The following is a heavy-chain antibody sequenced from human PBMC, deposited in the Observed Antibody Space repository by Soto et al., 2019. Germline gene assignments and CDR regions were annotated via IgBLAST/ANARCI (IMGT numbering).Heavy chain of an antibody. J-gene: IGHJ6*04. D-gene: IGHD6-19*01. CDR2: TYYRSKWYN. CDR3: ARWGHSSGSDEGYYYYSGMDD. CDR1: GDSVSSNSAA. Sequence: KPXETLSLTCSLSGDSVSSNSAAWNWIRQSPSRGLEWLGRTYYRSKWYNDYAVSVKSRITINPDTSKNQFSLQLNSVTPEDTAVYYCARWGHSSGSDEGYYYYSGMDDWGKGTTVTVS. V-gene: IGHV6-1*01.